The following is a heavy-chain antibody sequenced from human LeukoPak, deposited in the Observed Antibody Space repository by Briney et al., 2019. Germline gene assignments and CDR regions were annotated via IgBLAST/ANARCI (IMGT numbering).Heavy chain of an antibody. V-gene: IGHV4-31*03. Sequence: SQTLSLTCTVSGGSINSGGHYWTWVRQLPGKGLEWIGYIYYSGGTYYNPSLRSRITISKDTSNNQFSLRLTSVTAADTAVYYCARGGSHLWQPFDSWGQGTLVTVSS. D-gene: IGHD5-18*01. CDR3: ARGGSHLWQPFDS. J-gene: IGHJ4*02. CDR2: IYYSGGT. CDR1: GGSINSGGHY.